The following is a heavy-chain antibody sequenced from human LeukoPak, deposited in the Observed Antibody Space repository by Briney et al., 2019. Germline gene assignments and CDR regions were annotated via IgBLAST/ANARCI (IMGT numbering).Heavy chain of an antibody. Sequence: ASVKVSCKASGYTFIDYYMHWVRQAPGQGLEWMGIINPRGGSTIYAQDFQGRVTLTTDTSTSTAYVEVRSLRSDDTAVYYCARDGPSHGYCTNGVCYDYWGQGTLVTVSS. CDR3: ARDGPSHGYCTNGVCYDY. J-gene: IGHJ4*02. CDR2: INPRGGST. V-gene: IGHV1-46*01. D-gene: IGHD2-8*01. CDR1: GYTFIDYY.